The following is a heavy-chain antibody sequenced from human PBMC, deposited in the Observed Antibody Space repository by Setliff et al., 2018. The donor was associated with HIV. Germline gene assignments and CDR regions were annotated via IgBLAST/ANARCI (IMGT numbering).Heavy chain of an antibody. CDR2: ISYGGSNE. V-gene: IGHV3-30*04. Sequence: GGSLRLSCAASGFTFSSYAMHWVRQAPGKGLEWVAVISYGGSNEYYADSVKGRFTISRDNAKNTLYLQMNSLRAEDTAVYYCAKGSLPSGYSYGFFDYWGQGTLVTVS. D-gene: IGHD5-18*01. CDR3: AKGSLPSGYSYGFFDY. J-gene: IGHJ4*02. CDR1: GFTFSSYA.